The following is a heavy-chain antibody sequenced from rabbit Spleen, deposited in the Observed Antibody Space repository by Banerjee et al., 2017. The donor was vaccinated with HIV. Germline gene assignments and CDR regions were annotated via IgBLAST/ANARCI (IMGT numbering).Heavy chain of an antibody. Sequence: SLAESGGGLVKPGASLTLTCAASGFSFSSSYWICWVRQAPGKGLEWVGCIGGGSNGAISYSPLAKGRFSISKASAPTVTLQMTRRTVADTATYWCARAANNMGYFAGLGDQGTLVTV. CDR3: ARAANNMGYFAGL. D-gene: IGHD3-1*01. CDR1: GFSFSSSYW. J-gene: IGHJ4*01. V-gene: IGHV1S40*01. CDR2: IGGGSNGAI.